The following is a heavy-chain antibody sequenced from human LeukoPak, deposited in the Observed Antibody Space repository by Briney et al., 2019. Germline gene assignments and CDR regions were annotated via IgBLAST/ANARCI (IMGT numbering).Heavy chain of an antibody. D-gene: IGHD6-25*01. CDR3: AKDTGRLPGPPDY. CDR2: ISSSSSTI. CDR1: GFTFSSYS. V-gene: IGHV3-48*01. Sequence: PGGSLRLSCAASGFTFSSYSMNWVRQAPGKGLEWVSYISSSSSTIYYADSVKGRFTISRDNAKNSLYLQMNSLRAEDTAVYYCAKDTGRLPGPPDYWGQGTLVTVSS. J-gene: IGHJ4*02.